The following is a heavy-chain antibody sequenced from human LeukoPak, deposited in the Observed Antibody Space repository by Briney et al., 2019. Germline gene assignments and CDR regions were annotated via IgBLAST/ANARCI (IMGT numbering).Heavy chain of an antibody. V-gene: IGHV1-69*05. CDR3: TTTIPPGDWLSDI. Sequence: ASVKVSCKASGGTFSSYAISWVRQAPGQGLEWMGGIIPIFGTANYAQKFQGRVTITTDESTSTAYMELSSLRSEDTAVYYCTTTIPPGDWLSDIWGQGTMVTVSS. CDR2: IIPIFGTA. J-gene: IGHJ3*02. D-gene: IGHD3/OR15-3a*01. CDR1: GGTFSSYA.